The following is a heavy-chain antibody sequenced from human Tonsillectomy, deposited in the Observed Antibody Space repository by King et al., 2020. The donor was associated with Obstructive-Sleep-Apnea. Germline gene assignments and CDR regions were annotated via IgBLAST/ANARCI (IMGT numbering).Heavy chain of an antibody. CDR1: GYTFTGYY. D-gene: IGHD2-15*01. CDR2: INPNSGGT. CDR3: ARDGGFNWFDP. J-gene: IGHJ5*02. V-gene: IGHV1-2*04. Sequence: QLVQSGAEVKKPGASVRVSCKASGYTFTGYYMHWVRQAPGQGLEWMGCINPNSGGTNYAQEFQGWVTMTRDTSISTAYMELSRLRSDDTAVYYCARDGGFNWFDPWGQGTLVTVSS.